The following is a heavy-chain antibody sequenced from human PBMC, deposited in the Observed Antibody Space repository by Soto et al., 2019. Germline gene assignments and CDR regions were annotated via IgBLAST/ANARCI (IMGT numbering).Heavy chain of an antibody. CDR3: ARERGGSARYYYYGMDV. J-gene: IGHJ6*02. CDR1: GYTFTSYV. Sequence: ASVKVSCKASGYTFTSYVISWVRQAPGQGLEWMGWISAYNGNTNYAQKLQGRVTMTTDTSTSTAYMELRSLRSDDTAVYYCARERGGSARYYYYGMDVWGQGTTVTVSS. V-gene: IGHV1-18*01. CDR2: ISAYNGNT. D-gene: IGHD2-15*01.